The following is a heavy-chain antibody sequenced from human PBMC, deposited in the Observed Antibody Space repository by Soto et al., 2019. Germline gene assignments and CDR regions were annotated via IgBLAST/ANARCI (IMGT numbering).Heavy chain of an antibody. D-gene: IGHD6-13*01. Sequence: GGSLRLSCAASGFTFSAYVMSWVRRAPGKGLEWVSGISTSGGATYYADSVKGRFTISRDNSKNTVYLQINSLRGEDTAVYYCAKGESSSLRYFDYWAQGTPVTVSS. J-gene: IGHJ4*02. CDR1: GFTFSAYV. CDR2: ISTSGGAT. V-gene: IGHV3-23*01. CDR3: AKGESSSLRYFDY.